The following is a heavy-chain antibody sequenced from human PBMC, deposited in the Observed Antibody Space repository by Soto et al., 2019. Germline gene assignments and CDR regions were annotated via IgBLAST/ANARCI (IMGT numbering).Heavy chain of an antibody. J-gene: IGHJ4*02. CDR1: GFTFSSYA. CDR3: AKDPLWFGELISSFDY. D-gene: IGHD3-10*01. CDR2: ISGSGGST. Sequence: GGSLRLSCAASGFTFSSYAMSWVRQAPGKGLEWVSAISGSGGSTYYADSVKGRFTISRDNSKNTLYLQMNSLRAEDTAVYHCAKDPLWFGELISSFDYWGQGTLVTVSS. V-gene: IGHV3-23*01.